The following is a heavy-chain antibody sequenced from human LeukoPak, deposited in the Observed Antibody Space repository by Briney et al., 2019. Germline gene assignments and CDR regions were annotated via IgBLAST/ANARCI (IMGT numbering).Heavy chain of an antibody. Sequence: GGSLRLSCAASGLTFSRYWMSWVRQAPGKGLEWVANIKQDGSEKYYVDSVKGRFTISGDNAKNSLYLQVNGLRADDTAVYYCARDKGSDEGSKFDYWGQGTLVTVSS. CDR3: ARDKGSDEGSKFDY. CDR2: IKQDGSEK. V-gene: IGHV3-7*03. CDR1: GLTFSRYW. J-gene: IGHJ4*02.